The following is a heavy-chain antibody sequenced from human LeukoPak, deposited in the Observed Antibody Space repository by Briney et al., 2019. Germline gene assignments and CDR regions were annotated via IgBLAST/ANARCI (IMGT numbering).Heavy chain of an antibody. CDR3: AKGRNLRDAFDI. D-gene: IGHD1-14*01. CDR2: ISGSGGST. V-gene: IGHV3-23*01. CDR1: GFTFSSYA. Sequence: GGSLRLSCAASGFTFSSYAMSWVRQAPGTGLELVSAISGSGGSTYYADSVKGRFTISRDNSKNTLYLQMNSLRAEDTAVYYCAKGRNLRDAFDIWGQGTMVTVSS. J-gene: IGHJ3*02.